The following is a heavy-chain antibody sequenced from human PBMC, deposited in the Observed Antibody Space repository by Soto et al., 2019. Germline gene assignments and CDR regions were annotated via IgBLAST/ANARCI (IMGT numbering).Heavy chain of an antibody. V-gene: IGHV1-46*01. J-gene: IGHJ6*02. CDR1: GYTFTSYY. Sequence: QVQLVQSGAEVKKPGASVKVSCKASGYTFTSYYMHWVRQAPGQGLGWMGIINTIGGSTSYAQKFQGSVTMTRDTSTSTVYMELRSLRSEDTAVYYCARAASSSYYYGMDVWGQGNTVTVSS. D-gene: IGHD6-6*01. CDR3: ARAASSSYYYGMDV. CDR2: INTIGGST.